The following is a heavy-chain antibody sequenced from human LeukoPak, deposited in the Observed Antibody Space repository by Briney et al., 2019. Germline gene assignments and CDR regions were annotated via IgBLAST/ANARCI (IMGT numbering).Heavy chain of an antibody. V-gene: IGHV4-4*02. CDR2: IYRSGST. J-gene: IGHJ1*01. Sequence: SGTLSLTCAVSGGSISSSNWWSWVRQPPGKGLEWIGEIYRSGSTNYNPSLKSRVTISVDKSKNQFSLKLSSVTAADTAVYYCASATPARVDFQHWGQGTLVTVSS. CDR3: ASATPARVDFQH. CDR1: GGSISSSNW. D-gene: IGHD2-15*01.